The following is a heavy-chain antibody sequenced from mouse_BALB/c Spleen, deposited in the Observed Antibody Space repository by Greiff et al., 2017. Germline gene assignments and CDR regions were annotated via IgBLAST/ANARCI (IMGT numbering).Heavy chain of an antibody. CDR2: ISYSGST. Sequence: EVQLKESGPGLVKPSQSLSLTCTVTGYSITSDYAWNWIRQFPGNKLEWMGYISYSGSTSYNPSLKSRISITRDTSKNQFFLQLNSVTTEDTATYYCARSGTVFYFDYWGQGTTLTVSS. V-gene: IGHV3-2*02. J-gene: IGHJ2*01. CDR1: GYSITSDYA. CDR3: ARSGTVFYFDY. D-gene: IGHD4-1*01.